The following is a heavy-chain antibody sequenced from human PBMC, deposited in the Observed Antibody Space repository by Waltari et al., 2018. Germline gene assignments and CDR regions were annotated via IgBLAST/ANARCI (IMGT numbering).Heavy chain of an antibody. CDR1: GFPFSGFG. D-gene: IGHD3-10*01. J-gene: IGHJ3*02. V-gene: IGHV3-30*02. Sequence: QVQLVESGGGVVQPGGSLGLSCAGPGFPFSGFGLPWFGRAPGKGLEWVAFIRYDGSNKYYADSVKGRFTISRDNSKNTLYLQMNSLRAEDTAVYYCAKDRAGGVDAFDIWGQGTMVTVSS. CDR2: IRYDGSNK. CDR3: AKDRAGGVDAFDI.